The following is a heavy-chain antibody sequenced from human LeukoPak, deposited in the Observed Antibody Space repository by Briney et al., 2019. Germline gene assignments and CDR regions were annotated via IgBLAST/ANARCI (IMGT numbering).Heavy chain of an antibody. Sequence: GGSLRLSCAASGFTFSTYAMSWLRQAPGKGLGWVSVLSSGGGTTYYADSVKGRFTISRDNSKNTLYPQMNSLRVEDTAVYYCAKGQSMVRGVFDYWGQGTLVTVSS. CDR1: GFTFSTYA. J-gene: IGHJ4*02. V-gene: IGHV3-23*01. CDR3: AKGQSMVRGVFDY. CDR2: LSSGGGTT. D-gene: IGHD3-10*01.